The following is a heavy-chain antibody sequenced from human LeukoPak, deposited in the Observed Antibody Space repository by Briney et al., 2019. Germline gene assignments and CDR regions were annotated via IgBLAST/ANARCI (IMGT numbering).Heavy chain of an antibody. CDR2: IGSHSDPI. CDR1: GFTFSNAW. J-gene: IGHJ2*01. Sequence: PGGSLRLSCAASGFTFSNAWMSWVRQAPGKGQEWLSYIGSHSDPIYYADSVKGRFTISRDNAKNSLYLQMNSLRDEDTAVYYCARDLWPPKWYFDLWGRGTLVTVSS. V-gene: IGHV3-48*02. D-gene: IGHD2/OR15-2a*01. CDR3: ARDLWPPKWYFDL.